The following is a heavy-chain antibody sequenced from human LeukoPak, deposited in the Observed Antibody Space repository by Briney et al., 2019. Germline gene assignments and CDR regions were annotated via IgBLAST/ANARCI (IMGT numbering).Heavy chain of an antibody. CDR2: ISSDGNKN. CDR3: ANPYSSVTTR. CDR1: GFTFSSYG. D-gene: IGHD4-17*01. V-gene: IGHV3-30*18. J-gene: IGHJ4*02. Sequence: GGSLRLSCVASGFTFSSYGMHWVRQAPGKGLEWVAFISSDGNKNYYEDSVKGRFTISRDNSKNTLYLHMNSLRAEDTAVYYCANPYSSVTTRWGQGTLVKVSS.